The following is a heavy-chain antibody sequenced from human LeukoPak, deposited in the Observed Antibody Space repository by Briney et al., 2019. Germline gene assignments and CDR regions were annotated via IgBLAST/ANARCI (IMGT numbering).Heavy chain of an antibody. CDR2: IIPILGIA. CDR1: GGTFSSYA. Sequence: ASVKVSCKASGGTFSSYAISWVRQAPGQGLEWMGRIIPILGIANYAQKFQGRVTITADKSTSTAYMELSSLRSEDTAVYYCARDDGVGMVRGVTNFDYWGQGTLVTVSS. V-gene: IGHV1-69*04. J-gene: IGHJ4*02. D-gene: IGHD3-10*01. CDR3: ARDDGVGMVRGVTNFDY.